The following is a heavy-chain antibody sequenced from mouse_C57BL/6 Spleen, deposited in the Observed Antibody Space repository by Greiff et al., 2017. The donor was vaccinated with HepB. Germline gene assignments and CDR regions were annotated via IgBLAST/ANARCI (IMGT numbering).Heavy chain of an antibody. CDR3: ARGGTTVEKGYYFDY. CDR2: IDPSDSYT. CDR1: GYTFTSYW. D-gene: IGHD1-1*01. V-gene: IGHV1-69*01. J-gene: IGHJ2*01. Sequence: VQLQQPGAELVMPGASVKLSCKASGYTFTSYWMHWVKQSPGQGLAWIGEIDPSDSYTNYNQTFKGKSTLTVDKSSSTAYMPLSSRTSEDSAGYYGARGGTTVEKGYYFDYWGQGTTLTVSS.